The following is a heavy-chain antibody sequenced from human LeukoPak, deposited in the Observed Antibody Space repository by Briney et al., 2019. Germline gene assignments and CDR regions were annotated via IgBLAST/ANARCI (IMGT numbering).Heavy chain of an antibody. J-gene: IGHJ4*02. Sequence: SETLSLTCTVSGGSISSYYWSWIRQPPGKGLEWIGYTYYSGSTNYNPSLKGRVTMSVATSKNQFSLHLSSVTAADTAVYYCARSAFLVTAPGLYYFDYWGQGTLVAVSS. CDR3: ARSAFLVTAPGLYYFDY. CDR1: GGSISSYY. D-gene: IGHD6-13*01. CDR2: TYYSGST. V-gene: IGHV4-59*12.